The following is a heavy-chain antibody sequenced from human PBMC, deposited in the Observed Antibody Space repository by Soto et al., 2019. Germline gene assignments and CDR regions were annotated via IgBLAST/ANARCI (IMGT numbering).Heavy chain of an antibody. CDR1: GYTFTSYD. V-gene: IGHV1-8*01. CDR2: MNPNSGNT. D-gene: IGHD3-3*01. CDR3: ARGRYYDFWSGYPYYYGMDV. J-gene: IGHJ6*02. Sequence: ASVKVSCKASGYTFTSYDINWVRQATGQGLEWMGWMNPNSGNTGYAQKFQGRVTMTRNTPISTAYMELSSLRSEDTAVYYCARGRYYDFWSGYPYYYGMDVWGQGTTVTVSS.